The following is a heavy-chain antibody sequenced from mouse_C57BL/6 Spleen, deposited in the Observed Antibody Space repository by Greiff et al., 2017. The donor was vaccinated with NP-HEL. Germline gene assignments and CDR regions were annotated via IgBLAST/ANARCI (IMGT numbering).Heavy chain of an antibody. CDR3: ARSYDYDDGRDSYYFDY. CDR2: IHPNSGST. CDR1: GYTFTSSW. J-gene: IGHJ2*01. D-gene: IGHD2-4*01. V-gene: IGHV1-64*01. Sequence: QVQLQQPGAELVKPGASVKLSCKASGYTFTSSWMHWVKQRPGQGLEWIGMIHPNSGSTNYNEKFKSKATLTVDKSSSTAYMQLSSLTSEDSAVYYCARSYDYDDGRDSYYFDYWGQGTTLTVSS.